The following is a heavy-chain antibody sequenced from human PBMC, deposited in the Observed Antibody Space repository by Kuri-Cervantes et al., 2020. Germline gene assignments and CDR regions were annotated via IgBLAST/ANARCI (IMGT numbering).Heavy chain of an antibody. CDR2: IYYSGST. V-gene: IGHV4-30-4*01. CDR3: ARDGAAMDLVGWFDP. D-gene: IGHD5-18*01. J-gene: IGHJ5*02. CDR1: GGSISSGDYY. Sequence: LRLSCTVSGGSISSGDYYWSWIRQPPGKGLEWIGYIYYSGSTYYNPSLKSRVTISVDTSKNQFSLKLSSVTAADTAVYYCARDGAAMDLVGWFDPWGQGTLVTVSS.